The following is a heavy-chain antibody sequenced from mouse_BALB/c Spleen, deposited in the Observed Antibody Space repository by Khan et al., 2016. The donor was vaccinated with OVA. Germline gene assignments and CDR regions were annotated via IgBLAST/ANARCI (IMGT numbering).Heavy chain of an antibody. CDR2: ISGDTSTI. Sequence: EVELVESGGGLVQPGGSRKLSCAASGFTFSNYGMHWVRQAPEKGLEWVAFISGDTSTIYYADTVKGRFTISRDNPKNTLLLQMTSLMSEDTARYYCATSYFYGYYFDYWGPGTTLTVSS. CDR1: GFTFSNYG. CDR3: ATSYFYGYYFDY. V-gene: IGHV5-17*02. J-gene: IGHJ2*01. D-gene: IGHD1-1*01.